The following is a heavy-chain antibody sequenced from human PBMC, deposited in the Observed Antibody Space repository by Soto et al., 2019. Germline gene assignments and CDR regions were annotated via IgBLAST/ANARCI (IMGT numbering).Heavy chain of an antibody. CDR1: GFTFTNYG. Sequence: QVQLVESGGGVVQPGRSLRLSCAASGFTFTNYGMHWVRQAPGKGLEWVAVISYDESNKYYADSVKGRFTISRDNSKNTLSLQINSLRAEDTAVYYCAKGPSAGVVSYSPFDYWGQGTLVTVSS. V-gene: IGHV3-30*18. D-gene: IGHD3-3*01. J-gene: IGHJ4*02. CDR2: ISYDESNK. CDR3: AKGPSAGVVSYSPFDY.